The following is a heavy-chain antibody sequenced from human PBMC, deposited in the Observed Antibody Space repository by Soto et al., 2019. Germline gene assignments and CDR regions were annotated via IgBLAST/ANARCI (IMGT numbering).Heavy chain of an antibody. CDR3: ARDRGWSLFDY. Sequence: EVQLVESGGGLVQPGGSLRLSCAASGFTFSSYWMYWVRQAPGKGLVWVSRTNSDGSDTSYADSVKGRFTICRDKAKNTLDLQMNSLRAEDTAVYYCARDRGWSLFDYWGQGTLVTVSS. CDR1: GFTFSSYW. V-gene: IGHV3-74*01. CDR2: TNSDGSDT. D-gene: IGHD6-19*01. J-gene: IGHJ4*02.